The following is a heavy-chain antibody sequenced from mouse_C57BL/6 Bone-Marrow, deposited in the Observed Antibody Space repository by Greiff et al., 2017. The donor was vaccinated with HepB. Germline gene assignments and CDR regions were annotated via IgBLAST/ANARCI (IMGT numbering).Heavy chain of an antibody. J-gene: IGHJ3*01. Sequence: EVMLVESGGDLVKPGGSLKLSCAASGFTFSSYGMSWVRQTPDKRLEWVATISSGGSYTYYPDSVKGRFTISRDNAKNTLYLQMCSLKSEDTAMYYCARQNYYGSSYGAWFAYWGQGTLVTVSA. CDR2: ISSGGSYT. V-gene: IGHV5-6*01. CDR3: ARQNYYGSSYGAWFAY. CDR1: GFTFSSYG. D-gene: IGHD1-1*01.